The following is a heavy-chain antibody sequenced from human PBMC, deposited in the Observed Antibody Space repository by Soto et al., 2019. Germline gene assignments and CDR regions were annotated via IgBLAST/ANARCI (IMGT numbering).Heavy chain of an antibody. CDR2: LSGVGDAT. CDR1: GFTFDSFA. D-gene: IGHD3-9*01. Sequence: EVQLLESGGDLVQPGGSLRLSCAASGFTFDSFAMTWVRQAPGKGLEWVSALSGVGDATNYADSVKGRFTISRDNSKNTLDLQINSMRPEDTAVYYCETANNDWTYHSDYWGQGTPVTVYS. V-gene: IGHV3-23*01. CDR3: ETANNDWTYHSDY. J-gene: IGHJ4*02.